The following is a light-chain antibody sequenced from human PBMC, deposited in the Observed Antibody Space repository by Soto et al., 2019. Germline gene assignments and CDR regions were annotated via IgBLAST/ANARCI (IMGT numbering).Light chain of an antibody. Sequence: ETVMTQSPGTLSVSPGERATLSCRASQNVYSKVAWCQQKLGQAPRLLIYDASTRATGIPARFSGDGSGTEFTLTISSLQSEDFGSYYRQQYQDWPRSFGLGTMVAI. CDR1: QNVYSK. J-gene: IGKJ1*01. CDR2: DAS. CDR3: QQYQDWPRS. V-gene: IGKV3-15*01.